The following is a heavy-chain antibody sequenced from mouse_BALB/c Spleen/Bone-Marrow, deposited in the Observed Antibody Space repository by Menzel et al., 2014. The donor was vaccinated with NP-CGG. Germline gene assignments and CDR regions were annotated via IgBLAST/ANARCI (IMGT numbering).Heavy chain of an antibody. D-gene: IGHD4-1*01. J-gene: IGHJ3*01. CDR1: GFTFSDYY. Sequence: EVMLVESGGGLVQPGGSLKLSCATSGFTFSDYYMYWVRQTPEKRLEWVAYISNGGGSSTYYPDTVKGRFTISRDNAKNTLYLQMSRLKSGDTAMYYCASPGTYWGQGTLVTVSA. CDR2: ISNGGGSST. V-gene: IGHV5-12*02. CDR3: ASPGTY.